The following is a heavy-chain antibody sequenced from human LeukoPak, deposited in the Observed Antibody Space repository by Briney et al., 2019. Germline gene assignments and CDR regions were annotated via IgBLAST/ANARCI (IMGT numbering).Heavy chain of an antibody. J-gene: IGHJ1*01. V-gene: IGHV4-38-2*02. CDR1: GYSISSGYY. CDR2: IYHSGST. D-gene: IGHD3-9*01. Sequence: SETLSLTCTVSGYSISSGYYWGWIRQPPGKGLEWIGSIYHSGSTYYNPSLKSRVTISVDTSKNQFSLKLSSVTAADTAVYYCARASYYDILTGYPSALFQHWGQGTLVTVSS. CDR3: ARASYYDILTGYPSALFQH.